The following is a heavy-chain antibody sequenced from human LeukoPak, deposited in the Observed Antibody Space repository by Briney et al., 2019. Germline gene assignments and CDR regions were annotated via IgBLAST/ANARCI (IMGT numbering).Heavy chain of an antibody. D-gene: IGHD1-14*01. CDR2: INSDGSST. J-gene: IGHJ6*02. CDR3: ATGQGHGMDV. V-gene: IGHV3-74*01. Sequence: GGSLRLSREASGFTFSSYWMHWVRQVPGKGLVWVSRINSDGSSTSYADSVKGRFTISRDNAKNTLYLQMNSLRAEDTAVYYCATGQGHGMDVWGQGTTVTVSS. CDR1: GFTFSSYW.